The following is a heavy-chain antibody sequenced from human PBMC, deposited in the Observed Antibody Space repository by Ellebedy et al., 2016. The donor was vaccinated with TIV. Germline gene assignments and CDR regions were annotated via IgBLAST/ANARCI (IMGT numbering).Heavy chain of an antibody. CDR2: ISHDESNK. CDR1: GFTFSTYA. CDR3: AREIGGSGSA. V-gene: IGHV3-30-3*01. Sequence: GGSLRLSXAASGFTFSTYAIHWVRQAPGRGLECVALISHDESNKNYADSVKGRFTISRDNSKNTLFLQMNSLRAEDTAVYYCAREIGGSGSAWGQGTLVTVSS. J-gene: IGHJ4*02. D-gene: IGHD3-10*01.